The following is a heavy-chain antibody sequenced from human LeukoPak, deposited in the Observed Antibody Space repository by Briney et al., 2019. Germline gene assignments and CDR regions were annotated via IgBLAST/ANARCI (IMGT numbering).Heavy chain of an antibody. J-gene: IGHJ4*02. CDR2: ISGAGDNA. CDR3: AKDRSGVVVAATNY. V-gene: IGHV3-23*01. CDR1: GFIFSSYA. D-gene: IGHD2-15*01. Sequence: GEPLRLSCAASGFIFSSYAMSWVRQAPGKGLEWVSAISGAGDNAYYVDSVKGRFTISRDNSKNTLYLQMNSLRADDTAVYYCAKDRSGVVVAATNYWGQGTLVTVSS.